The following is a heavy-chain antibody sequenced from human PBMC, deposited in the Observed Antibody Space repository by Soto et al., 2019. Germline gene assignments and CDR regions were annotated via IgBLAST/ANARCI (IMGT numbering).Heavy chain of an antibody. CDR3: ARDSSGWYDPSRYNLFDP. J-gene: IGHJ5*02. Sequence: ASVKVSCKASGYTFTSNGISWVRQAPGQGLEWMGWISAYNGNTNYAQKLQGRVTMTTDTSTSTAYMELRSLRSDDTAVYYCARDSSGWYDPSRYNLFDPWGQGTLVIGSS. CDR1: GYTFTSNG. V-gene: IGHV1-18*01. D-gene: IGHD6-19*01. CDR2: ISAYNGNT.